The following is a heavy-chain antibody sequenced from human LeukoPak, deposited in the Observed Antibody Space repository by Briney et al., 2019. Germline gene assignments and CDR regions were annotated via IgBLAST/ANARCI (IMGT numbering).Heavy chain of an antibody. CDR2: ISSSGSTI. CDR3: ARSTNVYDILTGTDY. D-gene: IGHD3-9*01. J-gene: IGHJ4*02. Sequence: GGSLRLSCAASGFTFSDYYMSWIRQAPGKGLEWVSYISSSGSTIYYADSVKGRFTISRDNSKNTLYLQMNSLRAEDTAVYYCARSTNVYDILTGTDYWGQGTLVTVSS. CDR1: GFTFSDYY. V-gene: IGHV3-11*04.